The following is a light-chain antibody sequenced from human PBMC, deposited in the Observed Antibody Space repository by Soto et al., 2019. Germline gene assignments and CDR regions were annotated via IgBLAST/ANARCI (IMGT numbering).Light chain of an antibody. CDR1: QGISNY. CDR3: QKYNSAPYT. Sequence: DIQMTQSPSSLSASVGDRVTITCRASQGISNYLAWYQQKPGKVPKLLIYSASTLQSGVPSRFSGSGSETDFTLPISSLQPEDVAAYYCQKYNSAPYTFGQGTKLEIK. J-gene: IGKJ2*01. V-gene: IGKV1-27*01. CDR2: SAS.